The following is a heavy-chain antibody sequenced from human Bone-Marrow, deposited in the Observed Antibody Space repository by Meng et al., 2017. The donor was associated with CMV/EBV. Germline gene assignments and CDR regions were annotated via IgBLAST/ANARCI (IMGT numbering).Heavy chain of an antibody. CDR3: TRDGPSGYCSSTSCHGDYYFYGMDV. V-gene: IGHV3-30-3*01. CDR2: ISYDGSNK. D-gene: IGHD2-2*01. CDR1: GFTFSSYA. Sequence: GESLKISCAASGFTFSSYAVHWVRQAPGKGLEWVAVISYDGSNKYYADSVKGRFTISRDNSKNTLYLQMNSLRAEDTAVYYCTRDGPSGYCSSTSCHGDYYFYGMDVWGQGTTVTVSS. J-gene: IGHJ6*02.